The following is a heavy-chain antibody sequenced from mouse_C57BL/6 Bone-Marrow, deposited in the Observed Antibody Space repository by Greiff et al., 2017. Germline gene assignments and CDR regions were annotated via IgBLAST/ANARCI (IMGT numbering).Heavy chain of an antibody. CDR2: INPNNGGT. V-gene: IGHV1-26*01. CDR3: AREFWVAY. Sequence: EVKLQQSGPELVKPGASVKISCKASGYTFTDYYMNWVKQSHGKSLEWIGDINPNNGGTSYNQKFKGKATLTVDKSSSTAYMELRSLTSEDSAVYYCAREFWVAYWGRGTRVTVSA. J-gene: IGHJ3*01. CDR1: GYTFTDYY.